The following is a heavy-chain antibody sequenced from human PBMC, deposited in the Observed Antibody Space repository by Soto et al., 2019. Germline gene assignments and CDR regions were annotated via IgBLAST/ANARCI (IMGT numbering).Heavy chain of an antibody. J-gene: IGHJ4*02. D-gene: IGHD3-22*01. CDR2: IIPIFGTA. CDR3: ARGWGYDSNDYYYAY. V-gene: IGHV1-69*01. CDR1: GGTFSRHA. Sequence: QVQLVQSGAEVRKPGSSVKVSCKASGGTFSRHAISWVRQAPGQGLEWMGGIIPIFGTANHAQKFQGRVKIIADESTSTVYMELSSLRSADTAMYYCARGWGYDSNDYYYAYWGQGTLVIVSS.